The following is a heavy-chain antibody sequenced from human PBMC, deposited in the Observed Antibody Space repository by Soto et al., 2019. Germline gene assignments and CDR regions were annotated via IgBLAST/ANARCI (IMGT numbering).Heavy chain of an antibody. Sequence: QVQLVESGGGVVQPGGSLRLSCVASGFNFGNFGMHWVRQAPGKGLEWVTGISNDEKIKEDSVGGRFAVGRYNAKNTLYLQRTSLRDEDTAIYYCAIGHRGVLDYWGQGTLVTVSS. D-gene: IGHD6-6*01. CDR2: ISNDEKIK. CDR3: AIGHRGVLDY. CDR1: GFNFGNFG. V-gene: IGHV3-30*12. J-gene: IGHJ4*02.